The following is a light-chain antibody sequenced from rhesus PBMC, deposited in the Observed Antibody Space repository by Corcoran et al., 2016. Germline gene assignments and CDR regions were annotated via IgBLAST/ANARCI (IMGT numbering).Light chain of an antibody. CDR3: QQRSTYPLT. Sequence: DIQMTQSPSSLSASVGDRVTITCRASQDISSYLAWYQQKPGKAPKVLIYDASNLQGGVPSRFSGSGSGTYFTLTISSLQPEDVAVYYCQQRSTYPLTFGGGTKVEIK. CDR2: DAS. CDR1: QDISSY. V-gene: IGKV1-38*01. J-gene: IGKJ4*01.